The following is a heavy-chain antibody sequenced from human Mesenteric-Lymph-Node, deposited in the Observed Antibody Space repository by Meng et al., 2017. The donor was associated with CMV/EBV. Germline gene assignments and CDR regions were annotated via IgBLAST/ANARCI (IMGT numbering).Heavy chain of an antibody. CDR3: ARDRGSGYSYYYYGMDV. V-gene: IGHV4-34*01. J-gene: IGHJ6*02. D-gene: IGHD3-22*01. CDR2: INHSGST. CDR1: GGSFSGYH. Sequence: SETLSLTCAVYGGSFSGYHWSWIRQPPGMGLEWIGEINHSGSTNYNPSLKSRVTISVDTSKNQFSLKLSSVTAADTAVYYCARDRGSGYSYYYYGMDVWGQGTTVTVSS.